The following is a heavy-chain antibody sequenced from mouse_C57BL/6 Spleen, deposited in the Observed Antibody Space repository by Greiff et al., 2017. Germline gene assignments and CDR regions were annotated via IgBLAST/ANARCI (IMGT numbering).Heavy chain of an antibody. V-gene: IGHV14-2*01. J-gene: IGHJ4*01. Sequence: VHVKQSGAELVKPGASVKLSCTASGFNIKDYYMHWVKQRTEQGLEWIGRIDPEDGETKYAPKFQGKATITADTSSNTAYLQLSSLTSEDTAVYYCALIYYYGSGAMDYWGQGTSVTVSS. CDR1: GFNIKDYY. CDR2: IDPEDGET. D-gene: IGHD1-1*01. CDR3: ALIYYYGSGAMDY.